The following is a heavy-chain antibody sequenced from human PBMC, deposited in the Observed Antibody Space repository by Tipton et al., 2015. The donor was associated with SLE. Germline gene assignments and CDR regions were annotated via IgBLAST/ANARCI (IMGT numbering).Heavy chain of an antibody. J-gene: IGHJ6*02. CDR3: ARHLWRGHYFYHGMDV. CDR1: GYNFPTFW. D-gene: IGHD3-3*01. V-gene: IGHV5-51*01. CDR2: IYPDDSDT. Sequence: VQLVQSGAEVKKPGESLRISCKGSGYNFPTFWIAWVRHMPGKGLEWMGIIYPDDSDTRYSPAFQGQVSMSADKSINTAYLQWTSLKASDNAMYFCARHLWRGHYFYHGMDVWGQGTTVTVSS.